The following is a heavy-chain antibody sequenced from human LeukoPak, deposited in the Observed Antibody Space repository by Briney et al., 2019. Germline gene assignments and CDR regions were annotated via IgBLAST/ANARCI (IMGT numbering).Heavy chain of an antibody. J-gene: IGHJ4*02. CDR1: GFTVSSNY. CDR3: ARTRGYSTGRDY. CDR2: IYSGGST. V-gene: IGHV3-53*01. D-gene: IGHD5-18*01. Sequence: GGSLRLSCAASGFTVSSNYMSWVRQAPGKGLEWVSVIYSGGSTYYADSVKGRFTISRDNSKNTLYLQMNSLRAEDTAVYYCARTRGYSTGRDYWGQGTLVTVSS.